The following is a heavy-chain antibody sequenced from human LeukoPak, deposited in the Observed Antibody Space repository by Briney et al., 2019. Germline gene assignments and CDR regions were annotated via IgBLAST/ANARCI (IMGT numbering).Heavy chain of an antibody. V-gene: IGHV1-3*04. CDR1: GYTFTNYA. CDR2: INTGNGNT. D-gene: IGHD5-18*01. CDR3: ATDLGYSYGYPEYYFDY. Sequence: ASVKVSCKASGYTFTNYAIHWVRQAPGQRPEWMGWINTGNGNTKYPQKFQGRVTMTEDTSTDTAYMELSSLRSEDTAVYYCATDLGYSYGYPEYYFDYWGQGTLVTVSS. J-gene: IGHJ4*02.